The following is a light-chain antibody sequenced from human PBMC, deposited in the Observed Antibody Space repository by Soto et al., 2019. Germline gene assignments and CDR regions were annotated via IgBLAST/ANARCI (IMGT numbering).Light chain of an antibody. CDR2: EGS. V-gene: IGLV2-14*02. J-gene: IGLJ1*01. CDR3: TSYTSNTALV. CDR1: SSGVGSYNL. Sequence: QSVLTQPVSVSGSPGQPITISCTGTSSGVGSYNLVSWYQQHPGKAPKLIIYEGSKRPSGVSNRFSASKSGNAASLTISGLQAEDEADYHCTSYTSNTALVFGTGTKVTVL.